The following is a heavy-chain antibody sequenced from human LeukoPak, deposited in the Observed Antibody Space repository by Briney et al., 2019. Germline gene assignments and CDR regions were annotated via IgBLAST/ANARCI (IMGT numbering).Heavy chain of an antibody. D-gene: IGHD1-26*01. CDR3: ARTGGSFYFYHYMDV. CDR2: IHYTGTT. J-gene: IGHJ6*03. CDR1: GGSFSGYY. V-gene: IGHV4-34*01. Sequence: SETLSLTCAVYGGSFSGYYWSWIRQPPGKGLEWIGNIHYTGTTFYNPSLKSRVTISVDTSENQFSLKLSSVTAADTAVYYCARTGGSFYFYHYMDVWGKGTTVTVSS.